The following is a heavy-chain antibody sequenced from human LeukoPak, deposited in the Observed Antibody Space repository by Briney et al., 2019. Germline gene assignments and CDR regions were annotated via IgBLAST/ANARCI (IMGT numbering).Heavy chain of an antibody. J-gene: IGHJ4*02. V-gene: IGHV4-34*01. Sequence: SETLSLTCAVYGGSFSGYYWSWIRQPPGKGLEWIGEINHSGSTNYNPSLKSRVTISVDTSKNQFSLKLSSVTAADTAVYYCARDGPYSSSGHSDYWGQGTLVTVSS. D-gene: IGHD6-6*01. CDR2: INHSGST. CDR1: GGSFSGYY. CDR3: ARDGPYSSSGHSDY.